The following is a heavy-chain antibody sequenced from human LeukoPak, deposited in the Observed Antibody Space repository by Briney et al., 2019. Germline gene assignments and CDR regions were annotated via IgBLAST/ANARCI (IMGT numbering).Heavy chain of an antibody. D-gene: IGHD3-9*01. CDR2: ISSSSYI. CDR3: ARELYDILTGYFGGFDY. J-gene: IGHJ4*02. CDR1: GFTFSSYS. Sequence: AGSLTLSCAASGFTFSSYSMNWVRQAPGKGLEWVSSISSSSYIYYADSVKGRFTISRDNPKNSLYLQMNSLRAEDTAVYYCARELYDILTGYFGGFDYWGQGTLVTVSS. V-gene: IGHV3-21*01.